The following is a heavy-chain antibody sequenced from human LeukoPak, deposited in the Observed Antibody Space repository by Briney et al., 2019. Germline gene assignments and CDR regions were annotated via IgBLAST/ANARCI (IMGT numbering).Heavy chain of an antibody. D-gene: IGHD3-10*01. CDR1: GGSISSGDHY. CDR3: ASGSGSYFDY. J-gene: IGHJ4*02. Sequence: SQTLSLTCTVSGGSISSGDHYWSWIRQPPGKGLEWIGYIYYSGSTYYNPSLKSRVTISLDTSKNQFSLKLSSVTAADTAVYYCASGSGSYFDYWGQGTLVIVSS. CDR2: IYYSGST. V-gene: IGHV4-30-4*01.